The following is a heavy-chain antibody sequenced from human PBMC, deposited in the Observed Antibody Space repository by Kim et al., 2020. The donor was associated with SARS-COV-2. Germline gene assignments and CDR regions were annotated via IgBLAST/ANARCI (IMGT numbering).Heavy chain of an antibody. CDR3: AGTSGAGSCYYN. V-gene: IGHV1-2*06. CDR1: GYTFTGYY. D-gene: IGHD3-10*01. CDR2: INPNSGDT. Sequence: ASVKVSCKASGYTFTGYYIHWVRQAPGQGLEWMGRINPNSGDTNSAQIFQGRMTMTRDTSINTAYMELSGLRSDDTALYYCAGTSGAGSCYYNWGQGTLVTVSS. J-gene: IGHJ4*02.